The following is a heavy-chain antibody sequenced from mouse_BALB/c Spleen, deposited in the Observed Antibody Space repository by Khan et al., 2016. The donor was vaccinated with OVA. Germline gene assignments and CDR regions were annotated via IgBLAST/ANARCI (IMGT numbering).Heavy chain of an antibody. J-gene: IGHJ2*01. CDR2: INPHIGET. V-gene: IGHV1-20*02. Sequence: VQLKESGPELVKPGASVKISCKASGYSFTGYFMNWVMQSHGKSLEWIGRINPHIGETFYNQKFKAKATLTVDESSSTAHMELRSLASEDSAVYYCARIYGSDFDDWGQGTTLTVSS. CDR3: ARIYGSDFDD. CDR1: GYSFTGYF. D-gene: IGHD1-1*01.